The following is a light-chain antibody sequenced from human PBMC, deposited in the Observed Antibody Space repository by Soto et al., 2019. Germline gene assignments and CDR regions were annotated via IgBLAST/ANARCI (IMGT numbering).Light chain of an antibody. CDR1: QSIGSY. J-gene: IGKJ1*01. V-gene: IGKV3-11*02. CDR2: DAS. Sequence: EIVLTQSPATLSLSLGGRATLSCRASQSIGSYLAWYQHKLGQPPRLLIYDASNRATGIPVRFSGSGSCRDFTLIISSLEQEEFAAEYCRQRCNRAPLTFGPGTKVDIK. CDR3: RQRCNRAPLT.